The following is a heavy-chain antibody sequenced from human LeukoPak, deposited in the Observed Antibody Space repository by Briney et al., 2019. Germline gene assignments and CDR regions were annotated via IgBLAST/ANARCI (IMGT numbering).Heavy chain of an antibody. CDR2: LYICGST. CDR1: GFTVSRTY. Sequence: GGSLRLSCAASGFTVSRTYMSWVRPAPGKGREWVSVLYICGSTYYAHPVPRRFSIPRDNSKNTLYLQMNSLRAEDTAAYYCGSLKSSGYIIEHWGQGTLVTVSS. V-gene: IGHV3-53*01. J-gene: IGHJ4*02. CDR3: GSLKSSGYIIEH. D-gene: IGHD3-22*01.